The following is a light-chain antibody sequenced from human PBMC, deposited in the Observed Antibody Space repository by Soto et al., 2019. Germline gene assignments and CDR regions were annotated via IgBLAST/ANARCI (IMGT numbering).Light chain of an antibody. J-gene: IGKJ4*01. Sequence: EIVLTQSPGTLSSSPGERATLSCRASQSVSSSFLAWYQQKPGQAPRLLIYGASSRATGIPDRFSGSGSGTDFTLTISRLEPEDVAVYYCQQYGNSPLTFGGGTEVEIK. CDR2: GAS. V-gene: IGKV3-20*01. CDR3: QQYGNSPLT. CDR1: QSVSSSF.